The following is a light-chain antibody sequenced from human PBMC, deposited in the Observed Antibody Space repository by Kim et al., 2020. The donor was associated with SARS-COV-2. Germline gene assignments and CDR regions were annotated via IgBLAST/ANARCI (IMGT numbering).Light chain of an antibody. CDR1: QSVASSY. V-gene: IGKV3-20*01. Sequence: EIVLTQSPTLSLSPGERATLSCGASQSVASSYLAWYQQGPGQAPSLLIYDASNRATGIPDRFSGSGSGTDFSPTISTVEPEDFSVYYCQQYGSSPPTFGQGTKVDIK. J-gene: IGKJ1*01. CDR2: DAS. CDR3: QQYGSSPPT.